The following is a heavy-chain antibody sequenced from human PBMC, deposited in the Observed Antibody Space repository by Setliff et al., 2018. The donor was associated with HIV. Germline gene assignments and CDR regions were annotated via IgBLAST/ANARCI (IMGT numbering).Heavy chain of an antibody. Sequence: SETLSLTCTVSGGSMSSSSYYWGWIRQPPGKGLEWTGSIYYSGSTYYNPSLKSLVTISVDTSKNQFSLKLSSVTAADTAVFYCARGSQWELLPYFDYWGQGTLVTVSS. CDR2: IYYSGST. J-gene: IGHJ4*02. D-gene: IGHD1-26*01. V-gene: IGHV4-39*07. CDR1: GGSMSSSSYY. CDR3: ARGSQWELLPYFDY.